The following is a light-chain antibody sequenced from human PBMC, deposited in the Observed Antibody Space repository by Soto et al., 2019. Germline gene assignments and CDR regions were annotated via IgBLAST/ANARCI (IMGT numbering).Light chain of an antibody. CDR1: SSNIGSNP. V-gene: IGLV1-44*01. CDR3: AAWDASLNGVI. CDR2: DN. Sequence: QAVLTQPPSASGTPGLRVTFSCSGSSSNIGSNPVSWYQQLPGTAPKLLIYDNERPSGVPDRFSGSKSGTSASLAISGLQSEDEADYYCAAWDASLNGVIFGGGTKLTVL. J-gene: IGLJ2*01.